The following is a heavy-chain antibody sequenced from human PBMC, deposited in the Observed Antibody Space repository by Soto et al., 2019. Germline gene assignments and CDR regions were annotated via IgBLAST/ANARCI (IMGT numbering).Heavy chain of an antibody. CDR1: GGSLSGYY. CDR2: INHSGST. D-gene: IGHD5-12*01. J-gene: IGHJ4*02. CDR3: AREQGYSGYGAFDY. V-gene: IGHV4-34*01. Sequence: QVQLQQWGAGLLKPSETLSLTCAVYGGSLSGYYWSWIRQPPGKGLEWIGEINHSGSTNYNPSLKSRVTISVDTSKNQFSLKLSSVTAADTAVYYCAREQGYSGYGAFDYWGQGTLVTVSS.